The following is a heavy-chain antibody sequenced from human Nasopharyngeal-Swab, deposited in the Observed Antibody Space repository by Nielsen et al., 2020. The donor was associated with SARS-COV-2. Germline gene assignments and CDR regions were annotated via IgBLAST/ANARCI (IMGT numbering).Heavy chain of an antibody. V-gene: IGHV5-10-1*01. CDR2: IDPSDSYT. J-gene: IGHJ4*02. CDR3: ARHEGYSSSWYTQSFFDY. Sequence: GESLKISFKGSGYSFTSYWISWVRQMPGKGLEWMGRIDPSDSYTNYSPSFQGHVTISADKSITTAYLQWSGLKASDTAMYYCARHEGYSSSWYTQSFFDYWGQGTPVTVSS. D-gene: IGHD6-13*01. CDR1: GYSFTSYW.